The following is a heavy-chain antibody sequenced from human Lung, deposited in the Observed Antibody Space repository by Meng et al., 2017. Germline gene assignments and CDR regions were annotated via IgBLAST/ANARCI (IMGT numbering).Heavy chain of an antibody. J-gene: IGHJ2*01. V-gene: IGHV4-30-4*01. CDR2: IYNSGST. CDR1: GGSISSSNYY. CDR3: ARGQKGYFDL. Sequence: VQLRGWGPGLVKPAQTISITCTFSGGSISSSNYYWSWIRQPPGKGLEWSGHIYNSGSTYYNPSLKSRITISVDTSKNQFSLKLSSVTAADTAVYYCARGQKGYFDLWGRGTLVTVSS.